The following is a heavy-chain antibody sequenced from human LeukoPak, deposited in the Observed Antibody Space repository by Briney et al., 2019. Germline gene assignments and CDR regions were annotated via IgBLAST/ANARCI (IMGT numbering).Heavy chain of an antibody. CDR2: MTSNSGNT. CDR1: GYSFNSYD. Sequence: GASVKVSCKASGYSFNSYDINWLRQATGQGLEWMGWMTSNSGNTGYAQKFQGRVTMTRNTSISTAYMELSSLRSEDTAVYYCARLTPYRYDYGDKTFDYWGQGTLVTVSS. V-gene: IGHV1-8*01. CDR3: ARLTPYRYDYGDKTFDY. D-gene: IGHD4-17*01. J-gene: IGHJ4*02.